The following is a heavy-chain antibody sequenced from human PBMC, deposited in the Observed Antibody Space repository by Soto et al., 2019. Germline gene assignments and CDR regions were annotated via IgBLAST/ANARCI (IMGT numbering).Heavy chain of an antibody. Sequence: QVQLQQWGAGLLKPSETLSLTCAVYGGSFSGYYWSWIRQPPGKGLEWIGEINHSGSTNYNPSLKVRVTISVDPSKNQFSLKRSSVTAADTAVYYCARVSGLYYYGMDVWGQGTTVTVSS. J-gene: IGHJ6*02. V-gene: IGHV4-34*01. CDR1: GGSFSGYY. CDR3: ARVSGLYYYGMDV. D-gene: IGHD3-10*01. CDR2: INHSGST.